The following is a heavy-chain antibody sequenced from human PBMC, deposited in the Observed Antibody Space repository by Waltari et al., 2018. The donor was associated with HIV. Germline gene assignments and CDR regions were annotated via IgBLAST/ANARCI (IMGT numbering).Heavy chain of an antibody. CDR1: GFTFSSYA. J-gene: IGHJ3*02. D-gene: IGHD6-13*01. CDR2: IRGSGGST. V-gene: IGHV3-23*01. Sequence: EVQLLESGGGLVQPGGSLRLSCAASGFTFSSYAMSWVRQAPGKGLGWVSAIRGSGGSTNYADHVKGRFTISRDNSKNTLYLQMNSLRAEDTAVYYCAIQQLVLSTEAFDIWGQGTMVTVSS. CDR3: AIQQLVLSTEAFDI.